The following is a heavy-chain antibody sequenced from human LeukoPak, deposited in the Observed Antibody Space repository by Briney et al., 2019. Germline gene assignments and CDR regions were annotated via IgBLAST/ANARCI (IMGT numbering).Heavy chain of an antibody. V-gene: IGHV3-7*01. CDR2: INQDGSEK. Sequence: GGSLRLSCAASGFILSDYYMHWIRQAPGKGLEWVANINQDGSEKYYVDSVKGRFTISRDNAKNSLYLQMNSLRAEDSAVYYCARGYETAYSYGYLRHFDFWGQGTLVTVSS. CDR3: ARGYETAYSYGYLRHFDF. J-gene: IGHJ4*02. CDR1: GFILSDYY. D-gene: IGHD5-18*01.